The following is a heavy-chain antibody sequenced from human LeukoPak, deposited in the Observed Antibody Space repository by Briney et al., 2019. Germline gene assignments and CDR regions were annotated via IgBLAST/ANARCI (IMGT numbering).Heavy chain of an antibody. CDR2: ISYDGSNK. CDR1: GFTFSSYG. D-gene: IGHD3-22*01. J-gene: IGHJ5*02. V-gene: IGHV3-30*03. CDR3: ATHRRGYYDSSGWFDP. Sequence: GGSLRLSCAASGFTFSSYGMHWARQAPGKGLEWVTVISYDGSNKYYADSVKGRFTISRDNSKNTLYLQMNSLRAEDTAVYYCATHRRGYYDSSGWFDPWGQGTLVTVSS.